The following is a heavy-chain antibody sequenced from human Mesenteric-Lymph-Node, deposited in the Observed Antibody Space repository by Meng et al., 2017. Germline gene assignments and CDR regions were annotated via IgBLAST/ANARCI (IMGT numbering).Heavy chain of an antibody. CDR1: GFTFINSG. V-gene: IGHV3-30*19. D-gene: IGHD6-19*01. Sequence: GESLKISCAASGFTFINSGMHWVRQAPGKGLEWVATISYHGTNKYYADSVKGRFTISRDNSKNTVYLQVNSLRTEDTAVFYCARDLSSPGSGRDYWGQGTLVTVSS. CDR2: ISYHGTNK. J-gene: IGHJ4*02. CDR3: ARDLSSPGSGRDY.